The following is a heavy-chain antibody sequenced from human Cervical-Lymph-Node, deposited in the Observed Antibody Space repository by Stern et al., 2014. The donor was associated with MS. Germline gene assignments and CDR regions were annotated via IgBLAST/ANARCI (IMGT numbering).Heavy chain of an antibody. Sequence: QVQLVQSGAEVKKPGASVKVSCKVSGNTLTELSMHWVRQAPGKGLEWMGGFDPDNTERIYAQKFQGRVTMTEDTSTDTAYMELSSLRSDDTAVYYCATPSGSAWLAFDTYYLDYWGQGTLVTVSS. V-gene: IGHV1-24*01. D-gene: IGHD3-10*01. CDR3: ATPSGSAWLAFDTYYLDY. CDR2: FDPDNTER. CDR1: GNTLTELS. J-gene: IGHJ4*02.